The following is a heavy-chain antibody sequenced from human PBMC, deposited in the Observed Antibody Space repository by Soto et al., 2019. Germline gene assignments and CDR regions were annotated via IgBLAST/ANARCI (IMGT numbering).Heavy chain of an antibody. D-gene: IGHD1-26*01. CDR2: IIPIFGTA. V-gene: IGHV1-69*13. J-gene: IGHJ3*02. Sequence: VAAVKVSCKASGGTFSSYAISWVRQAPGQGLEWMGGIIPIFGTANYAQKFQGRVTITADESTSTAYMELSSLRSEDTAVYYCARVKWELLGGAFDIWGQGTMVTVSS. CDR3: ARVKWELLGGAFDI. CDR1: GGTFSSYA.